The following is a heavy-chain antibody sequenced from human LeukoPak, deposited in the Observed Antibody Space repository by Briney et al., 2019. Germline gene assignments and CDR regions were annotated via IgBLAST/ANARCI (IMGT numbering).Heavy chain of an antibody. CDR3: ASGGVWRIDY. CDR1: GFTFSSYG. Sequence: GGSLRLSCAASGFTFSSYGMHWVRQAPGKGLEWVAFIRYDGSNKYYADSVKGRFTISRDNSKNTLYLQMNSLRAEDSALYYCASGGVWRIDYWGQGTLVTVSS. CDR2: IRYDGSNK. D-gene: IGHD6-13*01. V-gene: IGHV3-30*02. J-gene: IGHJ4*02.